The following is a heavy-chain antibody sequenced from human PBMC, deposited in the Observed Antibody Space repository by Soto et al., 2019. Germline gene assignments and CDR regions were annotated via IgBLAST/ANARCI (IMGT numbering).Heavy chain of an antibody. D-gene: IGHD3-16*01. CDR1: VFTLNNYW. CDR2: INNDGSST. J-gene: IGHJ4*02. Sequence: PGWSLRLSCASSVFTLNNYWMHWVREAPGKGLVWVSRINNDGSSTAYADPVKGRFTISRDNAKNTLYLQMNSLRAEDTAIYYCARDLGGPDYWGQGTLVTVSS. V-gene: IGHV3-74*01. CDR3: ARDLGGPDY.